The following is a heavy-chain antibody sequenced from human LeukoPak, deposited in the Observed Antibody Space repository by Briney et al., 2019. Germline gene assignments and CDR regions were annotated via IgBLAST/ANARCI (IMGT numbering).Heavy chain of an antibody. CDR1: GGSISSYY. Sequence: PSETLSLTCTVSGGSISSYYWSWIRQPPGKGLEWIGRIYTSGSTNYNPSLKSRVTISVDTSKNQFSLKLSSVTAADTAVYYCVRGQAAGGTGYYYGMDVWGQGTTVTVSS. CDR3: VRGQAAGGTGYYYGMDV. CDR2: IYTSGST. V-gene: IGHV4-4*07. J-gene: IGHJ6*02. D-gene: IGHD6-13*01.